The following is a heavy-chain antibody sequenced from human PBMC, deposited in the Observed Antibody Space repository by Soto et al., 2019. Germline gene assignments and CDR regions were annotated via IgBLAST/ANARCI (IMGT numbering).Heavy chain of an antibody. V-gene: IGHV2-5*02. CDR3: EHSSLHQKKWFDP. CDR2: IYWDDDT. J-gene: IGHJ5*02. D-gene: IGHD2-2*01. Sequence: QITLKESGPTVVKPTQTLTLTCSFSGFSLNSDGVGVGWLRQPPGKAPEWLALIYWDDDTRYSPSLRSRLTITKDSSKNQVVLTMTNMDPVDTATYFCEHSSLHQKKWFDPWGQGTLVAVSS. CDR1: GFSLNSDGVG.